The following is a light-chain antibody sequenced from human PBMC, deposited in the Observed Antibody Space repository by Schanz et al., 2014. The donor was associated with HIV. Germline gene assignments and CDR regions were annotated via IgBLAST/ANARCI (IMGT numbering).Light chain of an antibody. CDR2: DNH. J-gene: IGLJ2*01. CDR3: AAWDDSLRGPL. CDR1: AYNIGQNF. Sequence: QSVLTQPPSVSAAPGQKVTIACSGSAYNIGQNFVSWYQHLPGTAPKLLIYDNHERPSGVSLRFSGFKSATSASLAISGLRSADEADYFCAAWDDSLRGPLFGGGTKLTVL. V-gene: IGLV1-47*01.